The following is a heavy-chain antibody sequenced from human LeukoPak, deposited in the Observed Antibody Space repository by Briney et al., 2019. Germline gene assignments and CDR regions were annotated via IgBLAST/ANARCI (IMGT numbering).Heavy chain of an antibody. CDR2: IYHSGST. CDR1: GGSISSSNW. D-gene: IGHD2-15*01. CDR3: ARHKIVVVAATRTWFDP. J-gene: IGHJ5*02. Sequence: PSGTLSLTCAVSGGSISSSNWWSWVRQPPGKGLEWIGEIYHSGSTNYNPSLKSRVTISVDTSKNQFSLKLSSVTAADTAVYYCARHKIVVVAATRTWFDPWGQGTLVTVSS. V-gene: IGHV4-4*02.